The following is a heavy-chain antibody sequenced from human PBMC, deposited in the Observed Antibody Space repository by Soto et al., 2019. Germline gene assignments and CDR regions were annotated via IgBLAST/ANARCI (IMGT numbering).Heavy chain of an antibody. CDR1: GGTFSSYA. Sequence: SVKVSCKASGGTFSSYAISWVRQAPGQGLEWMGGIIPIFGTANYAQKFQGRVTITADESTSTAYMELSSLRSEDTAVYYCARVRVRFLDCQNKGYHYYLMDVSAQRTTVTGSS. CDR2: IIPIFGTA. J-gene: IGHJ6*02. CDR3: ARVRVRFLDCQNKGYHYYLMDV. V-gene: IGHV1-69*13. D-gene: IGHD3-3*01.